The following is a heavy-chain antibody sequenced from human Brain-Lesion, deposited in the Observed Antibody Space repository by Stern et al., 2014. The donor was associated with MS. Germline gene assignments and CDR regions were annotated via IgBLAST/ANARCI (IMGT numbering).Heavy chain of an antibody. CDR3: AKLWLGELPESPFDY. CDR1: GGSISSSSYY. CDR2: IYYRGST. J-gene: IGHJ4*02. Sequence: QLVQSGPGLVKPSETLSLTCTVSGGSISSSSYYWGWIRQPPGKGLEWIGSIYYRGSTYYNPSLKSRVTISMGPSKNQFSLWLSSVTAADTAVYFCAKLWLGELPESPFDYWGQGTLVTVSS. V-gene: IGHV4-39*01. D-gene: IGHD3-10*01.